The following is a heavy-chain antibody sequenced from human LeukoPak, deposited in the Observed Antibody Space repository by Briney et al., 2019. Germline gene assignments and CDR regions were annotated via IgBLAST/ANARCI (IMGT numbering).Heavy chain of an antibody. J-gene: IGHJ2*01. D-gene: IGHD3-22*01. CDR3: ARDPYYYDSSGYYYGWYFDL. Sequence: ASVKVSCKATGYTFTSYGISWVRQAPGQGLEWMGWISAYNGNTNYAQKLQGRVTITADKSTSTAYMELSSLRSEDTAVYYCARDPYYYDSSGYYYGWYFDLWGRGTLVTVSS. CDR2: ISAYNGNT. V-gene: IGHV1-18*01. CDR1: GYTFTSYG.